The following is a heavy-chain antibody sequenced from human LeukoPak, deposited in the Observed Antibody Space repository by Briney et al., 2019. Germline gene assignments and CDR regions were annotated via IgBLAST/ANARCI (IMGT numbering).Heavy chain of an antibody. CDR1: GFTFSSYD. J-gene: IGHJ4*02. D-gene: IGHD6-13*01. CDR3: ARVRYVSSWSFDY. CDR2: ISHVGDT. Sequence: GGSLRPSCAASGFTFSSYDMHWVRQATGKGLEWVSGISHVGDTYYSGSVKGRFTISRENAKNSLYLQMNSLRAGDTAVYYCARVRYVSSWSFDYWGQGTLVTVSS. V-gene: IGHV3-13*01.